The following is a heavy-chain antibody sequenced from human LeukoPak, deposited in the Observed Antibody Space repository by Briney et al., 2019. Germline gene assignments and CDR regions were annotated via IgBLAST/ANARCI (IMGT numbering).Heavy chain of an antibody. CDR2: IYYSGST. V-gene: IGHV4-59*08. J-gene: IGHJ4*02. Sequence: SETLSLTCTVSGGSISSYYWSWIRQPPGKGLEWIGYIYYSGSTNYNPSLKSRVTISVDTSKNQFSLKLSSVTAADTAVYYCAIQYSGYAPFRYWGQGTLVTVSS. CDR3: AIQYSGYAPFRY. CDR1: GGSISSYY. D-gene: IGHD5-12*01.